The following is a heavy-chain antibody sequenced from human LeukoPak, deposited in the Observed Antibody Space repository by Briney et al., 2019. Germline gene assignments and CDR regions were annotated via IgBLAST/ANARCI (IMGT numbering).Heavy chain of an antibody. D-gene: IGHD6-6*01. CDR1: AFTIRSYS. CDR2: ISSPSTTI. Sequence: GGSLRLSCAASAFTIRSYSMNWVRQAPGKGLEWVSFISSPSTTIYYTDSVKGRFTISRDNAKNSLYLQMNSLRAEDTAVYYCAREDSSSSHYYMDVWGKGTTVTVSS. V-gene: IGHV3-48*01. CDR3: AREDSSSSHYYMDV. J-gene: IGHJ6*03.